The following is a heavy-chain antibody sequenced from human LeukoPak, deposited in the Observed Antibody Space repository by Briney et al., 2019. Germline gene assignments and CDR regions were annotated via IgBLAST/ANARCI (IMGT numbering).Heavy chain of an antibody. CDR2: INHSGST. CDR3: ARGGSPNYY. Sequence: SETLSLTCTVSGGSISSSNYYWGWIRQPPGKGLEWIGEINHSGSTNYNPSLKSRVTISVDTSKNQFSLKLSSVTAADTAVYYCARGGSPNYYWGQGTLVTVSS. V-gene: IGHV4-39*07. J-gene: IGHJ4*02. CDR1: GGSISSSNYY. D-gene: IGHD1-7*01.